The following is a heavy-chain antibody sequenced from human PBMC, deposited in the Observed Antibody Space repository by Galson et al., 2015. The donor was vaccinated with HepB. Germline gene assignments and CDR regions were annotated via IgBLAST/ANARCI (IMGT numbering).Heavy chain of an antibody. CDR1: GGTFSSYT. V-gene: IGHV1-69*04. CDR3: ARDDPWGGGSGSYFPFDY. D-gene: IGHD3-10*01. Sequence: SVKVSCKASGGTFSSYTISWVRQAPGQGLEWMGRIIPILGIANYAQKFQGRVTITRDTSASTAYMELSSLRSEDTAVYYCARDDPWGGGSGSYFPFDYWGQGTLVTVSS. CDR2: IIPILGIA. J-gene: IGHJ4*02.